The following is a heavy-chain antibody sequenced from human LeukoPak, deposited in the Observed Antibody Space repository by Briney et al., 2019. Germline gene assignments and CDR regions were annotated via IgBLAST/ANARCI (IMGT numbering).Heavy chain of an antibody. V-gene: IGHV3-9*01. CDR2: ITWSGDKM. Sequence: AGRSLRLSCAASGFTFDDYAMLWVRQVPGKGLEGVSGITWSGDKMGYVDAVKSRFTLSRDNAKKSLYMEMNSLRSEDTATYYCTREITVTTGMPNWFDPWGQGTLVIVSS. CDR1: GFTFDDYA. J-gene: IGHJ5*02. CDR3: TREITVTTGMPNWFDP. D-gene: IGHD4-17*01.